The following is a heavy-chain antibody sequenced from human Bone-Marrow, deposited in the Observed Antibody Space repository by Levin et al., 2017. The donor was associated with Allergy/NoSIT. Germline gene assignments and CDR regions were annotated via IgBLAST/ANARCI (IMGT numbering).Heavy chain of an antibody. J-gene: IGHJ5*01. CDR3: ARGRSWYSNWFDS. CDR1: GASINSYY. CDR2: IFYSGTI. V-gene: IGHV4-59*01. Sequence: KPSETLSLTCTVSGASINSYYWTWIRQPPGKGLQWIGHIFYSGTINHNPSFKSRVVISVDTSKNQFSLNLSSVTAADTAVYYCARGRSWYSNWFDSWGQGTLVTVSS. D-gene: IGHD6-13*01.